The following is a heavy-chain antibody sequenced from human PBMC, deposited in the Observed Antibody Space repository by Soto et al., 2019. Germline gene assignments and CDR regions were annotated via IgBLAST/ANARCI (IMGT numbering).Heavy chain of an antibody. CDR3: AREGYCSSRSSALYSHEDFGMDV. D-gene: IGHD2-2*01. CDR1: GYSFSRYG. V-gene: IGHV1-18*01. Sequence: ASVKVSCKTSGYSFSRYGISWVRQAPGQGLEWMGWISTYNANTNYAQKFQGRVSMTTDTPTSTVYMEMRSLTFDDTALYYCAREGYCSSRSSALYSHEDFGMDVWG. J-gene: IGHJ6*02. CDR2: ISTYNANT.